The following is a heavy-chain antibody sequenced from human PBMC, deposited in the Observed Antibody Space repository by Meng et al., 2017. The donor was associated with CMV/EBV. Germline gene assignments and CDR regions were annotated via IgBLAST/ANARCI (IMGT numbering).Heavy chain of an antibody. J-gene: IGHJ4*02. CDR3: ARGQTYYDFWSGYSD. D-gene: IGHD3-3*01. CDR2: INHSGST. CDR1: GGSFSGYY. V-gene: IGHV4-34*01. Sequence: LACAVYGGSFSGYYWSWIRQPPGKGLEWIGEINHSGSTNYNPSLKSRVTISVDTSKNQFSLKLSSVTAADTAVYYCARGQTYYDFWSGYSDWGQGTLVTVSS.